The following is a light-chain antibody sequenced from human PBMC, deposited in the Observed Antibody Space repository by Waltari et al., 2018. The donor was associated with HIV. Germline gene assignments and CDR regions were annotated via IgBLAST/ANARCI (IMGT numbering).Light chain of an antibody. Sequence: SVLTQPPSASGTPGQRLPVSCSANSANTDINPLHWYQHRPQTAPKLLIYSNNQRPSGVPDRFSGSKSGTSASLAISGLQSEDEADYYCAAWDDSLNAYVFGTGTKVTVL. CDR3: AAWDDSLNAYV. CDR2: SNN. J-gene: IGLJ1*01. V-gene: IGLV1-44*01. CDR1: SANTDINP.